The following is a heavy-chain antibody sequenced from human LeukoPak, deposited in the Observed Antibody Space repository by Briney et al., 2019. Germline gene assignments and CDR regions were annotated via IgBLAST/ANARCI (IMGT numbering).Heavy chain of an antibody. CDR3: ARLTRLSTSPDRYYLDY. J-gene: IGHJ4*02. CDR2: IYTSGGT. V-gene: IGHV4-4*09. Sequence: SETLSLTCTVSGDSIGSYYWSWIRQPPGKGLEWIGYIYTSGGTNYIPSLKGRVTISIDTSKNQFSLKLSSVTAADSAVNYCARLTRLSTSPDRYYLDYWGQGTLVTVSS. CDR1: GDSIGSYY. D-gene: IGHD6-6*01.